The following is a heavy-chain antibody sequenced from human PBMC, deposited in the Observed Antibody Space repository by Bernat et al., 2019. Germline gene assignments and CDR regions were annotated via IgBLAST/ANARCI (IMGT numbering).Heavy chain of an antibody. CDR3: ARGRDVAAAGYYYYGMDV. Sequence: QVQLQQWGAGLLKPSETLSLPCAVYGGSFSGYYWSWIRQPPGKGLEWIGEINHSGSTNYNPSLKSRVTISVDTSKNQFSLKLSSVTAADTAVYYCARGRDVAAAGYYYYGMDVWGQGTTVTVSS. D-gene: IGHD6-13*01. CDR2: INHSGST. J-gene: IGHJ6*02. CDR1: GGSFSGYY. V-gene: IGHV4-34*01.